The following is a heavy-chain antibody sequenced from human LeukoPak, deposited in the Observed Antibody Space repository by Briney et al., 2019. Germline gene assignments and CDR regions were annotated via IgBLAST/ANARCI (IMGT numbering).Heavy chain of an antibody. CDR2: ISYDETNE. CDR3: AREGDNNKWYRFQH. D-gene: IGHD2-2*01. V-gene: IGHV3-30-3*01. J-gene: IGHJ1*01. Sequence: GGSLRLSCAASGFAFGSYAMHWVRQAPGKGLEWVALISYDETNEYYADSVKGRFTISRDNSKNTLYLQMNSLRAEDTALYYCAREGDNNKWYRFQHWGQGTLVTVSS. CDR1: GFAFGSYA.